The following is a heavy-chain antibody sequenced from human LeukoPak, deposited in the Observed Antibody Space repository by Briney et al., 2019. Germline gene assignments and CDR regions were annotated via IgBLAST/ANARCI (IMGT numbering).Heavy chain of an antibody. CDR2: IKSETDGGTT. Sequence: GGSLRLSCAASGFTFSSYSMNWVRQAPGKGLEWVGRIKSETDGGTTDYAASVKDKFTVSRDDSKNTFYLQMNSLKTEDTAVYYCTTMGERPWGQGTMVTVSS. CDR3: TTMGERP. D-gene: IGHD3-16*01. J-gene: IGHJ3*01. CDR1: GFTFSSYS. V-gene: IGHV3-15*01.